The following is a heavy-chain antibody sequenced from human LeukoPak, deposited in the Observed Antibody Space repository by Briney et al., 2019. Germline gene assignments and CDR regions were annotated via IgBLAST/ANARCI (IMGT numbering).Heavy chain of an antibody. CDR2: INDSGST. CDR3: ARRGLETTAMVGLYYYYYMDV. V-gene: IGHV4-34*01. D-gene: IGHD5-18*01. J-gene: IGHJ6*03. CDR1: GGSFSGYY. Sequence: PSETLSLTCAVYGGSFSGYYWSWIRQPPGKGLEWSGEINDSGSTNYNPSLKRRVTISVDTSKNQFSLKLSSVTAADTAVYYCARRGLETTAMVGLYYYYYMDVWGKGTTVTISS.